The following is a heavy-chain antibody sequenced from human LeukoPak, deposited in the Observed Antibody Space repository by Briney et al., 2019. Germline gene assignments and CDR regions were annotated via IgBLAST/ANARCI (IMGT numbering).Heavy chain of an antibody. J-gene: IGHJ1*01. V-gene: IGHV3-23*01. CDR2: ISGSGGST. Sequence: GSLRLSCAASGFTFSSYAMSWVRQAPGKGLEWVSAISGSGGSTYYADSVKGRFTISRDNSKNTLYLQMNSLRAEDTAVYYCARDLIAAAGTMRYFQHWGQGTLVTVSS. CDR3: ARDLIAAAGTMRYFQH. CDR1: GFTFSSYA. D-gene: IGHD6-13*01.